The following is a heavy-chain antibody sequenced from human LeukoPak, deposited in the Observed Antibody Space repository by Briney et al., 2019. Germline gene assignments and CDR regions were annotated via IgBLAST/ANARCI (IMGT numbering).Heavy chain of an antibody. CDR1: GGSFSGYY. Sequence: SETLSLTCAVYGGSFSGYYWSWIRQTPGKGLEWIGEINHSGSTNYNPSLKSRVTISVDTSKNQFSLKLSSVTAADTAVYYCASDFLGIAAADYWGQGTLVTVSS. D-gene: IGHD6-13*01. CDR2: INHSGST. CDR3: ASDFLGIAAADY. J-gene: IGHJ4*02. V-gene: IGHV4-34*01.